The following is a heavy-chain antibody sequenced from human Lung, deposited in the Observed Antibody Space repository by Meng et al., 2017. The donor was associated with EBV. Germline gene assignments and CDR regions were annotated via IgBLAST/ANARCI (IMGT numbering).Heavy chain of an antibody. Sequence: VQLVESGGGLVKPGGSLILSRTASGFSFSSYAMHWVRQAPGKGPEWVAIIPSDGSHNKYYADSVKGRFTISRDNSKNTLYLQMNSLRTDDTAVYYCAKDLSGRFDPWGQGTLVTVSS. D-gene: IGHD1-14*01. V-gene: IGHV3-30*02. CDR1: GFSFSSYA. CDR3: AKDLSGRFDP. CDR2: IPSDGSHNK. J-gene: IGHJ5*02.